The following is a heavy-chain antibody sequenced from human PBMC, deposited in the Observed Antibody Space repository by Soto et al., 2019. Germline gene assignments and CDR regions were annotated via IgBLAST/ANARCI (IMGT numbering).Heavy chain of an antibody. CDR3: ARDYYDSSGYYYYYYGMDV. D-gene: IGHD3-22*01. J-gene: IGHJ6*02. Sequence: SETLSLTCTVSGGSISSSSYYWGWIRQPPGKGLEWIGSIYYSGSTYYNPSLKSRVTISVDTSKNHFSLKLSSVTAADTAVYYCARDYYDSSGYYYYYYGMDVWGQGTTVTVSS. CDR2: IYYSGST. V-gene: IGHV4-39*02. CDR1: GGSISSSSYY.